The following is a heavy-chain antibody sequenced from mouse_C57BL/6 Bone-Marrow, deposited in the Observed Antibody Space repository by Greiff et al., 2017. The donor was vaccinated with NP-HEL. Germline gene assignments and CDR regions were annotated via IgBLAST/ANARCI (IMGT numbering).Heavy chain of an antibody. D-gene: IGHD2-1*01. CDR3: ARSFLLQNYFDY. J-gene: IGHJ2*01. CDR1: GYAFTNYL. CDR2: INPGSGGT. V-gene: IGHV1-54*01. Sequence: QVQLQQSGAELVRPGTSVKVSCKASGYAFTNYLIEWVKQRPGQGLEWIGVINPGSGGTNYNEKFKGKATLTADKSSSTAYMQLSSLTSEDSAVYFCARSFLLQNYFDYWGQGTTLTVSS.